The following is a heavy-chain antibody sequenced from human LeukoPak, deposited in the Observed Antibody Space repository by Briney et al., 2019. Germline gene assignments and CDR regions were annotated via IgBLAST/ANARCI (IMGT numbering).Heavy chain of an antibody. CDR1: GFTFSSYT. Sequence: EPGGSLRLSCAASGFTFSSYTMNWVRQAPGKGLEWVSFISTSSSYIYYADSVKGRFTISRDNAKNSLYLQMNSLRAEDTAVYYCARETSGQQWLDNWFDPWGQGTLVTVSS. CDR2: ISTSSSYI. D-gene: IGHD6-19*01. V-gene: IGHV3-21*01. CDR3: ARETSGQQWLDNWFDP. J-gene: IGHJ5*02.